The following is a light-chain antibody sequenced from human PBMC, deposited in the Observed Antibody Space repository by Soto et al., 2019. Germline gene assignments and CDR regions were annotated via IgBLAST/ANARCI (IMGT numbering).Light chain of an antibody. CDR3: AAWDDGRNDLYV. Sequence: QSVLTQPPSASGTPGQTVTISCSGSSSNVGKNIVNWYQQVPGTAPKLLIYSTDQRPSGVPDRFSGSKSGTSASLAISGLQSEYEADYACAAWDDGRNDLYVIGSGTKVTVL. CDR2: STD. J-gene: IGLJ1*01. CDR1: SSNVGKNI. V-gene: IGLV1-44*01.